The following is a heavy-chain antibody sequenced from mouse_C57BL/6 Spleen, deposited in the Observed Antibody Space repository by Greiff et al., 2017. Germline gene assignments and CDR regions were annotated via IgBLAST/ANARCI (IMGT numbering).Heavy chain of an antibody. Sequence: EVKLMESGPELVKPGASVKIPCKASGYTFTDYNMDWVKQSHGKSLEWIGDINPNNGGTIYNQKFKGKATLTVDKSSSTAYMELRSLTSEDTAVYYCARGYYGSSYGGYYAMDYWGQGTSVTVSS. CDR2: INPNNGGT. CDR1: GYTFTDYN. J-gene: IGHJ4*01. D-gene: IGHD1-1*01. V-gene: IGHV1-18*01. CDR3: ARGYYGSSYGGYYAMDY.